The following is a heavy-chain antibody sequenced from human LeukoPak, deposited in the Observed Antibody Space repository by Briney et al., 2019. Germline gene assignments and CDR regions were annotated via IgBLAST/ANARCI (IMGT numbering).Heavy chain of an antibody. Sequence: ASVKVSCKASGYTFISYYIHWVRQAPGQGLQWVGSINPSGGSSTYAQKLRGRVTLTRDTSTSTVYMELSSLRSEDTAVYYCATERVGGWYPGYFDYWGQGTLVTVSS. D-gene: IGHD6-19*01. V-gene: IGHV1-46*01. J-gene: IGHJ4*02. CDR2: INPSGGSS. CDR3: ATERVGGWYPGYFDY. CDR1: GYTFISYY.